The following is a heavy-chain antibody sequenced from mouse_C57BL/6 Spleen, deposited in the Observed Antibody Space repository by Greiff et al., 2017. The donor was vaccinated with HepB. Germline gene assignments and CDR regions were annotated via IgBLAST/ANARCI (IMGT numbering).Heavy chain of an antibody. Sequence: EVKLMESGGGLVKPGGSLKLSCAASGFTFSSYTMSWVRQTPEKRLEWVATISGGGGNTYYPDSVKGRFTISRDNAKNTLYLQMSSLRSEDTALYYCARQHIYYGSSYWYFDVWGTGTTVTVSS. CDR1: GFTFSSYT. CDR2: ISGGGGNT. V-gene: IGHV5-9*01. CDR3: ARQHIYYGSSYWYFDV. J-gene: IGHJ1*03. D-gene: IGHD1-1*01.